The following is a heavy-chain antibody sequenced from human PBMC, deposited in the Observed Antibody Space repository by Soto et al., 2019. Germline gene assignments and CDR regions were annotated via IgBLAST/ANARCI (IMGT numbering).Heavy chain of an antibody. CDR3: ARAGYDFWSGRYYYYGMDV. J-gene: IGHJ6*02. V-gene: IGHV1-2*04. D-gene: IGHD3-3*01. CDR1: GYTFTGYY. Sequence: ASVKVSCKASGYTFTGYYMHWVLQAPGQGLEWMGWINPNSGGTNYAQKFQGWVTMTRDTSISTAYMELSRQRSDDTAVYYCARAGYDFWSGRYYYYGMDVWGQGTTVTVSS. CDR2: INPNSGGT.